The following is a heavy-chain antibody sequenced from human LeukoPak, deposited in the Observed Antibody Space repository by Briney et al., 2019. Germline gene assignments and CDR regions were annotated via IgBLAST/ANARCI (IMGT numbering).Heavy chain of an antibody. CDR3: AKVSGFYFDY. CDR1: GFTFINYC. J-gene: IGHJ4*02. V-gene: IGHV3-30*02. D-gene: IGHD3-10*01. CDR2: IRYDRSNQ. Sequence: GGSLRLSCAASGFTFINYCMHWVRQAPGKGLEWVAFIRYDRSNQYYADSVKGRFTISRDNSKNTVYLQMNSLRAEDTAAYYCAKVSGFYFDYWGQGTLVTVSS.